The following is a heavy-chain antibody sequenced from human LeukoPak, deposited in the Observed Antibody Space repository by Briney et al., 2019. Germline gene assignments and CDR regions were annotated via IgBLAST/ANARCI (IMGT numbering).Heavy chain of an antibody. CDR3: ARGLIYDILTGYSKTAFDI. Sequence: ASVKVSCKASGYTFTGYYMHWVRQAPGQGLEWMGWINPNSGGTNYAQKFQGRVTMTRNTSISTAYMELSSLRSEDTAVYYCARGLIYDILTGYSKTAFDIWGQGTMVTVSS. CDR2: INPNSGGT. V-gene: IGHV1-2*02. CDR1: GYTFTGYY. D-gene: IGHD3-9*01. J-gene: IGHJ3*02.